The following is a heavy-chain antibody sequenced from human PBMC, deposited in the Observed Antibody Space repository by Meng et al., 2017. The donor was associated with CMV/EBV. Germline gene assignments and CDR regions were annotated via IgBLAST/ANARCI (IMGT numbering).Heavy chain of an antibody. CDR2: ISAYNGNT. J-gene: IGHJ3*02. Sequence: ASVKVSCKASGYTFTSYGISWVRQAPGQGLEWMGWISAYNGNTNYAQKLQGRVTMTTDTSTSTAYMELRSLRSDDTAAYYCARDFSAYYYDSSDLPDAFDIWGQGTMVTVSS. CDR1: GYTFTSYG. V-gene: IGHV1-18*01. D-gene: IGHD3-22*01. CDR3: ARDFSAYYYDSSDLPDAFDI.